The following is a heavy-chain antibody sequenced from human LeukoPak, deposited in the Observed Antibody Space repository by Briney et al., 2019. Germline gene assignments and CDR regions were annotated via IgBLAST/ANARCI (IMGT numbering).Heavy chain of an antibody. CDR2: IYYSGST. D-gene: IGHD3-9*01. Sequence: PSETLSLTCTVSGGSISSGGYYWSWIRQHPGKGLEWIGYIYYSGSTYYNPSLKSRVTISVDTSKNQFSLKLSSVTAADTAVYYCARAPIDYDFLTGYQGSPSHFDYWGQGTLVTVSS. CDR1: GGSISSGGYY. V-gene: IGHV4-31*03. J-gene: IGHJ4*02. CDR3: ARAPIDYDFLTGYQGSPSHFDY.